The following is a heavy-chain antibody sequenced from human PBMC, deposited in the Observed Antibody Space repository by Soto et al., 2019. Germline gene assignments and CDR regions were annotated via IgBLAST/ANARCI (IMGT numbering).Heavy chain of an antibody. CDR1: GFTFTRYS. CDR3: ATQRGYSFGPFDY. CDR2: ISSTTNYI. D-gene: IGHD5-18*01. V-gene: IGHV3-21*01. J-gene: IGHJ4*02. Sequence: TGGSLRLSCAASGFTFTRYSMNWVRQAPGKGLEWVSSISSTTNYIYYADSMKGRFTVSRDNAKNSVYLEMNSLSAEDTAVYYCATQRGYSFGPFDYWGQGTLVTVSS.